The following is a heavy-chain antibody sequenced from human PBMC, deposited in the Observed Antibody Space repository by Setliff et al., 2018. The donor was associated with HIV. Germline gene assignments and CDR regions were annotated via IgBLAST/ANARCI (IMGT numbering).Heavy chain of an antibody. V-gene: IGHV1-3*01. J-gene: IGHJ2*01. D-gene: IGHD3-22*01. CDR2: INAGNGDT. Sequence: ASVKVSCKASGYIFTNYGINWVRQAPGQRLEWMGWINAGNGDTKYSQKFQGRVTITTDTSASTAYMELNSLSSEDTAVYYCARHQAPYYGSSGYNPNWYFDLWGRGTLVTVSS. CDR3: ARHQAPYYGSSGYNPNWYFDL. CDR1: GYIFTNYG.